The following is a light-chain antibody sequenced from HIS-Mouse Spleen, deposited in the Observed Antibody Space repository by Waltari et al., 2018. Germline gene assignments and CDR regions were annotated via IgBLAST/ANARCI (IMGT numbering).Light chain of an antibody. J-gene: IGLJ2*01. V-gene: IGLV3-10*03. CDR2: EDS. Sequence: SYDLTQPPSVSVSPGQTARITCSGDALPKKYAYWYQQKSGQAPVLVIYEDSKRPSGIHERVSGSSSGTMATLTISGAQVEDEDYYYCYSTDSSGNHRVFGGGTKLTVL. CDR1: ALPKKY. CDR3: YSTDSSGNHRV.